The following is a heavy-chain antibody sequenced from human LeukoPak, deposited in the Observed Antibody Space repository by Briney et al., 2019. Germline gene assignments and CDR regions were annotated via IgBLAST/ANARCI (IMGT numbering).Heavy chain of an antibody. CDR2: INDSGST. CDR1: GGSFSGYY. J-gene: IGHJ5*02. D-gene: IGHD3-10*01. V-gene: IGHV4-34*01. CDR3: ARQAGYYGSGSYLGWFDP. Sequence: PSETLSLTCAVYGGSFSGYYWNWIRQPPGKGLEWIGEINDSGSTNYNPSLKSRVTISVDTSKNQFSLKLSSVTAADTAVYYCARQAGYYGSGSYLGWFDPWGQGTLVTVSS.